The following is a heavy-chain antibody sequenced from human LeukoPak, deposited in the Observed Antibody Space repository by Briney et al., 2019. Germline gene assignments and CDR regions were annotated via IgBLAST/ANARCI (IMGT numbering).Heavy chain of an antibody. CDR1: GGSISSYY. CDR2: IYYSGST. D-gene: IGHD4-17*01. V-gene: IGHV4-59*12. Sequence: SETLSLTCTVSGGSISSYYWSWIRQPPGKGLEWIGYIYYSGSTNYNPSLKSRVTISVDTSKNQFSLKLSSVTAADTAVYYCAREHPHDYGDLWGQGTLVTVSS. J-gene: IGHJ4*02. CDR3: AREHPHDYGDL.